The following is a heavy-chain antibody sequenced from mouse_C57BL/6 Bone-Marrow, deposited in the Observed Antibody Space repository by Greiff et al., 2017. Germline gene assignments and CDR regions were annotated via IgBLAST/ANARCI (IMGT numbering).Heavy chain of an antibody. V-gene: IGHV14-4*01. CDR2: IDPEIGDT. D-gene: IGHD1-1*02. CDR3: SSFVGDYFAF. CDR1: GFNIKDDY. Sequence: EVKLVESGAELVRPGASVKLSCTASGFNIKDDYIHWVKQRPEQGLEWIGWIDPEIGDTEYASKFQGKATITPDTSSNTAYLQLSSLTSEDTAVCYCSSFVGDYFAFCGQGTPLTVAS. J-gene: IGHJ2*01.